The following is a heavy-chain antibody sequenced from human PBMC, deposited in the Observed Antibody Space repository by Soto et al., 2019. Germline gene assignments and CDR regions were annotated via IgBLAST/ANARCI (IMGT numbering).Heavy chain of an antibody. CDR1: GYTFTSYS. D-gene: IGHD1-26*01. V-gene: IGHV1-18*04. CDR3: ARDLILIVGATRPHDAFDI. J-gene: IGHJ3*02. Sequence: ASVKVSCKASGYTFTSYSISWVRQAPGQGLEWMGWISAYNGNTNYAQKLQGRVTMATDTSTSTAYMELRSLRSDDTAVYYCARDLILIVGATRPHDAFDIWGQGTMVTVSS. CDR2: ISAYNGNT.